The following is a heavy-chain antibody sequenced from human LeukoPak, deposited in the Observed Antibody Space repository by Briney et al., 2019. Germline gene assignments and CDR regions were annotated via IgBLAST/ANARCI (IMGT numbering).Heavy chain of an antibody. CDR1: GYTFRGYD. Sequence: ASVKVSCKASGYTFRGYDINWVRQAAGQGLEWMGYMNPNNGNTGYAQKFQGRVTMTRDTSISTAYMEVSSLRPEDTAVYYCARETDRLGFDHWGQGTLVTVSS. V-gene: IGHV1-8*01. J-gene: IGHJ4*02. CDR2: MNPNNGNT. D-gene: IGHD6-19*01. CDR3: ARETDRLGFDH.